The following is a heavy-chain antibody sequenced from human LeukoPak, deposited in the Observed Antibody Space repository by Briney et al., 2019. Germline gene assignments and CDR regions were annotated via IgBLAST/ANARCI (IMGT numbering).Heavy chain of an antibody. Sequence: SETLSLTCAVSGGSISRNWWSWVRQPPGKGLEWIGEIYHTGSTNYNPSLKSRVTISVDKSKTQFSLMLRSATAADTAVYYCARHRSEGSYPLDSWGQGALVTVSS. CDR2: IYHTGST. CDR1: GGSISRNW. J-gene: IGHJ4*02. V-gene: IGHV4-4*02. CDR3: ARHRSEGSYPLDS.